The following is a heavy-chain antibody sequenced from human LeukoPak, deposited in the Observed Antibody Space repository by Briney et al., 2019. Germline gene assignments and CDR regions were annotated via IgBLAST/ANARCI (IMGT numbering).Heavy chain of an antibody. CDR3: ARGAPPDS. Sequence: PSQTLSLTCIVSGASFNTGDYSWNWIRQHPGKGLEWIGYIYNSGSTYYNPSLKSQVTISVDTSKNHFSRRLTSVTAADSAVYYCARGAPPDSWGQGTLVTVSS. V-gene: IGHV4-31*01. CDR2: IYNSGST. J-gene: IGHJ4*02. CDR1: GASFNTGDYS.